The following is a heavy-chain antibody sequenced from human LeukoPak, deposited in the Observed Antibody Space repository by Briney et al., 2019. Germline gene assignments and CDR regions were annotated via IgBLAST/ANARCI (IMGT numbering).Heavy chain of an antibody. CDR3: ARGRPAAAGVRRYYYYYYMDV. Sequence: GGSLRLSCAASEFTFSSYGMSWVRQAPGKGLEWVSSISGSGGSTQYADSVQGRFAISRDNAKNSLYLQMNSLRAEDTAVYYCARGRPAAAGVRRYYYYYYMDVWGKGTTVTVSS. D-gene: IGHD6-13*01. J-gene: IGHJ6*03. CDR2: ISGSGGST. CDR1: EFTFSSYG. V-gene: IGHV3-21*01.